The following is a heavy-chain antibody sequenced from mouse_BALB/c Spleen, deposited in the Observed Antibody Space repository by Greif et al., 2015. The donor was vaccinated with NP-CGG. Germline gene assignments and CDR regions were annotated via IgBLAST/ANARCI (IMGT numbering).Heavy chain of an antibody. V-gene: IGHV5-6*01. CDR2: ISSGGSYT. Sequence: EVQVVESGGDLVKPGGSLKLSCAASGFTFSSYGMSWVRQTPDKRLEWVATISSGGSYTYYPDSVKGRFTISRDNAKNTLYLQMSSLKSEDTAMYYCARRFYDYDVAWFAYWGQGTLVTVSA. CDR1: GFTFSSYG. J-gene: IGHJ3*01. D-gene: IGHD2-4*01. CDR3: ARRFYDYDVAWFAY.